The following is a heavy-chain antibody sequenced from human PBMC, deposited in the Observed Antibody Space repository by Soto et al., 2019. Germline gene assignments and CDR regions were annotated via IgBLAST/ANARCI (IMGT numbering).Heavy chain of an antibody. CDR2: IYYSGST. V-gene: IGHV4-31*03. CDR3: ARVLQIWTYFDY. J-gene: IGHJ4*02. Sequence: SETLSLTCTVSGGSISSGGYYWSWIRQHPGKGLEWIGYIYYSGSTYYNPSLKSRVTISVDTSKNQFSLKLSSVTAADTAVYYCARVLQIWTYFDYWGQGTLVTVSS. D-gene: IGHD3-3*01. CDR1: GGSISSGGYY.